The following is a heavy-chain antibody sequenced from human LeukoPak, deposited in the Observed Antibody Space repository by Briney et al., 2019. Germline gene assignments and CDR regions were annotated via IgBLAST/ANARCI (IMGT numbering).Heavy chain of an antibody. V-gene: IGHV7-4-1*02. CDR2: INTNTGNP. CDR3: ASGTLWYSYGYRDYYYMDV. D-gene: IGHD5-18*01. CDR1: GYTFTNYT. Sequence: ASVKVSCKASGYTFTNYTLNWVRQAPGQGLEWTGWINTNTGNPTYAQGFTGRFVFSLDTSVSTAYLQISSLKAEDTAVYYCASGTLWYSYGYRDYYYMDVWGKGTTVTVSS. J-gene: IGHJ6*03.